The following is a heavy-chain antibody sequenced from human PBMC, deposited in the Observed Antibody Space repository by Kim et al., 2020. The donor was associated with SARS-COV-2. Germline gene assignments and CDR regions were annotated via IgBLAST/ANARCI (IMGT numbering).Heavy chain of an antibody. CDR3: ARQVNAGFNYFDY. D-gene: IGHD2-2*01. V-gene: IGHV3-7*03. Sequence: GGSLRLSCAASGFTFSSYWMSWVRQAPGKGLEWVADIKQDESDKNYVDSVKGRFTISRDNAKNSLYLQMNSLRAEETAVYYCARQVNAGFNYFDYWSQGT. J-gene: IGHJ4*02. CDR1: GFTFSSYW. CDR2: IKQDESDK.